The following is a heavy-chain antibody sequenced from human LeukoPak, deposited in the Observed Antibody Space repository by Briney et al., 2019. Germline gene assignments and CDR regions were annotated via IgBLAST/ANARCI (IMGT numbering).Heavy chain of an antibody. CDR1: GYTFTSFD. J-gene: IGHJ4*02. Sequence: ASVKVSCKASGYTFTSFDISWVRQATGQGLEWMGWMDPNSGNSGYAQKFQGRVTITRNTSISTAYMELSSLRSEDTAVYYCARGPVYSNFDYWGQGSLVTVSS. CDR2: MDPNSGNS. V-gene: IGHV1-8*02. CDR3: ARGPVYSNFDY. D-gene: IGHD2-21*01.